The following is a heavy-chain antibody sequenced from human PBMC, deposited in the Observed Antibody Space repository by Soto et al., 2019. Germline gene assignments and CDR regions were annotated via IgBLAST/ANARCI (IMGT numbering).Heavy chain of an antibody. D-gene: IGHD5-18*01. CDR2: IIPIFGTA. V-gene: IGHV1-69*01. CDR1: GGTFSSYA. Sequence: QVQLVQSGAEVKKPGSSVKVSCEASGGTFSSYAICWVRQAPGQGLEWMGGIIPIFGTANYAQKFQGRVTITADESTSTAYMELSSLRSEDTAVYYCARDSVDTAVFGQYFDLWGRGTLVTVSS. CDR3: ARDSVDTAVFGQYFDL. J-gene: IGHJ2*01.